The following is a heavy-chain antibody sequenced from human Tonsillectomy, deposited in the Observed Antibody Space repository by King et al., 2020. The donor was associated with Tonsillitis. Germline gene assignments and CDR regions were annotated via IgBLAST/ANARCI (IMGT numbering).Heavy chain of an antibody. V-gene: IGHV4-39*01. Sequence: QLQESGPGLVKPSETLSLTCTVSGDSVSSTNYYWAWIRQPPGKGLEWIGSLYYSGTTYYNPSLKSRVTISVDTSKNQFSLTLSSVTDADTAVYYCTRAPHTAFDYWGQGTLVTVSS. CDR3: TRAPHTAFDY. J-gene: IGHJ4*02. CDR1: GDSVSSTNYY. CDR2: LYYSGTT. D-gene: IGHD1-14*01.